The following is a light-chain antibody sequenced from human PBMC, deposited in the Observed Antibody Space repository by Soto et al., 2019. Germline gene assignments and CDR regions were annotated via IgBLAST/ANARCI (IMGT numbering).Light chain of an antibody. Sequence: DIHMNQSPSTRSASVGDRVTITCLASQTISSWLAGYQQKPGKAPKLLIYDASYLERGVASRFSGSGSGTEFTLTISSLQPDDRTTYYCQQYNSFWTFGEGTKVEI. V-gene: IGKV1-5*01. J-gene: IGKJ1*01. CDR2: DAS. CDR3: QQYNSFWT. CDR1: QTISSW.